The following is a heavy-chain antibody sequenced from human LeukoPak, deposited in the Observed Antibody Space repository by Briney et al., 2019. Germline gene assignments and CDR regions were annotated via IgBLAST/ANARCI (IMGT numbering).Heavy chain of an antibody. J-gene: IGHJ5*02. Sequence: ASVKVSCKASGYTFSSCAINWVRQAPGQGLEWMGWISAYNGNTNYAQKLQGRVTMTTDTSTSTAYMELRSLRSDDTAVYYCARVGQGYCSSTSCYDWFDPWGQGTLVTVSS. CDR2: ISAYNGNT. CDR3: ARVGQGYCSSTSCYDWFDP. V-gene: IGHV1-18*01. CDR1: GYTFSSCA. D-gene: IGHD2-2*01.